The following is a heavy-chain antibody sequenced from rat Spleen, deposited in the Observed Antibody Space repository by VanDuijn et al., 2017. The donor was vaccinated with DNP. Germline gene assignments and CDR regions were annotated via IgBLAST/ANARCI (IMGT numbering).Heavy chain of an antibody. CDR2: IHMGTGGT. J-gene: IGHJ3*01. D-gene: IGHD4-4*01. Sequence: QVQLQQSGAEMAKPGSSVTISCKASGYTFTSYYISWIKQPTGQGLEYIGYIHMGTGGTSYNEKFKGKATLTVDNSSSTAFMQRSSLTPDDSAVYYCAGGNSGRWFAYWGQGTLVTVSS. CDR1: GYTFTSYY. V-gene: IGHV1-43*01. CDR3: AGGNSGRWFAY.